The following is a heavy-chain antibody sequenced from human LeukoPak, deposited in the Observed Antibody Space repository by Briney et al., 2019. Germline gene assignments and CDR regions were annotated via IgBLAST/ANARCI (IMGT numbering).Heavy chain of an antibody. CDR3: AKDYTIFGVVHPRPYDY. J-gene: IGHJ4*02. CDR2: ISGSGGRT. V-gene: IGHV3-23*01. Sequence: PGGSLRLSCAASGFTLSSYAMSWVRPAPGKGLEWVSAISGSGGRTHYADSVKGRFTSSRDNSKNTLYLQMNSLRAEDTAVYYGAKDYTIFGVVHPRPYDYWGQGTLVTVSS. CDR1: GFTLSSYA. D-gene: IGHD3-3*01.